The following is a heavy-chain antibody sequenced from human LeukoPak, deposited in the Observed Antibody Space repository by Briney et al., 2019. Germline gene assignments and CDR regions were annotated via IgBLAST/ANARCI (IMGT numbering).Heavy chain of an antibody. CDR3: ARSYSGTTVTPCDY. CDR1: GFTFSGYA. Sequence: PGRSLRLSCAASGFTFSGYAMHWVRQAPGKGLEWVAVISYDGSNKYYADSVKGRFTISRDNSKNTLYLQMNSLRAEDTAVYYCARSYSGTTVTPCDYWGQGTLVTVSS. CDR2: ISYDGSNK. D-gene: IGHD4-17*01. V-gene: IGHV3-30*04. J-gene: IGHJ4*02.